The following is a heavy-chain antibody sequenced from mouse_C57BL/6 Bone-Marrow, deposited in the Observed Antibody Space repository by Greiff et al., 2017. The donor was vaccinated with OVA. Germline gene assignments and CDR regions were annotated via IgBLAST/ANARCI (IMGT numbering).Heavy chain of an antibody. D-gene: IGHD2-3*01. CDR3: ARSGVYDGYPFAY. CDR2: IDPSDSYT. CDR1: GYTFTSYW. V-gene: IGHV1-69*01. J-gene: IGHJ3*01. Sequence: QVQLQQSGAELVMPGASVKLSCKASGYTFTSYWMHWVKQRPGQGLEWIGEIDPSDSYTNYNQKFKGKSTLTVDKSSSTAYMQLSSLTSEDSAVYYCARSGVYDGYPFAYWGQGTLVTVSA.